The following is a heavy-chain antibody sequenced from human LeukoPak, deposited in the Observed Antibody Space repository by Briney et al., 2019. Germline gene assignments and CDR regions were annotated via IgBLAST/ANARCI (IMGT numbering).Heavy chain of an antibody. J-gene: IGHJ6*02. Sequence: PGGSLRLSCAASGVTFSSYAMNWVRQAPGKGLEWVSTISGSGGSKHYADSVEGRFTISRDNSKNTVYLQMNSLRAEDTAIYYCAKRTSDSGAYGVDVWGQGTTVTVSS. V-gene: IGHV3-23*01. CDR1: GVTFSSYA. D-gene: IGHD3-10*01. CDR3: AKRTSDSGAYGVDV. CDR2: ISGSGGSK.